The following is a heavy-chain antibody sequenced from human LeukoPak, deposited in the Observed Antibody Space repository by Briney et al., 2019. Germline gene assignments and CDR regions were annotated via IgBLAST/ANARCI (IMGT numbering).Heavy chain of an antibody. J-gene: IGHJ4*02. D-gene: IGHD6-13*01. Sequence: ASVKVSCKATGSAFTSYGISLVRQAPGQGIEWMGWISAYNGNTNYAQKLQGRVTMTTDTSTSTAYMELRSLRSDDTAVYYCARLAAAGRGPLIEWGQGNLVTVSS. CDR1: GSAFTSYG. V-gene: IGHV1-18*01. CDR2: ISAYNGNT. CDR3: ARLAAAGRGPLIE.